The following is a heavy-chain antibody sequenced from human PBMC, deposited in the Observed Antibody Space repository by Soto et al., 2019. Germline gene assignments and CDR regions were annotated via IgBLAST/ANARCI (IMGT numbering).Heavy chain of an antibody. CDR3: ARHPYSSGWPYYFDY. V-gene: IGHV4-59*08. D-gene: IGHD6-19*01. CDR1: GGSISSYY. J-gene: IGHJ4*02. CDR2: IYYSGSA. Sequence: SETLSLTCTVSGGSISSYYWSWIRQPPGKGLEWIGYIYYSGSANYNPSLKSRVTISVDTSKNQFSLKLSSVTAADTAVFYCARHPYSSGWPYYFDYWGQGTLVTVSS.